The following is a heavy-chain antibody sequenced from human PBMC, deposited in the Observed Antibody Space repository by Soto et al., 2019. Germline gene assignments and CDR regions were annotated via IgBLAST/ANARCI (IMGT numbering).Heavy chain of an antibody. Sequence: GGSLRLSCAASGFTVSSNYMSWVRQAPGKGLEWVSVIYSGGSTYYADSVKGRFTISRDNSKNTLYLQMNSLRAEDTAVYYCSSSFRIAARPAIGFDYWGQGTLVTVSS. V-gene: IGHV3-53*01. CDR3: SSSFRIAARPAIGFDY. D-gene: IGHD6-6*01. CDR2: IYSGGST. J-gene: IGHJ4*02. CDR1: GFTVSSNY.